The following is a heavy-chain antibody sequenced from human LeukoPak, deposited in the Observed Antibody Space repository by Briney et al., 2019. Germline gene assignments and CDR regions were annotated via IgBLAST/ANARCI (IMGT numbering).Heavy chain of an antibody. Sequence: GGSLRLSCVASGFTFSSYWMHWVRQAPGKGLVWVSRINSDGSSTSYADSVKGRFTISRGNAKNTLYLQMNSLRAEDTAVYYCARDTWYSSGWRQYYFDYWGQGTLVTVSS. CDR1: GFTFSSYW. V-gene: IGHV3-74*01. CDR3: ARDTWYSSGWRQYYFDY. CDR2: INSDGSST. J-gene: IGHJ4*02. D-gene: IGHD6-19*01.